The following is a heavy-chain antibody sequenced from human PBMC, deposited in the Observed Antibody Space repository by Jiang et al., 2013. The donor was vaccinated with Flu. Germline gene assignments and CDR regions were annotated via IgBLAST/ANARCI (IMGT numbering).Heavy chain of an antibody. Sequence: TFSSYAMSWVRPGVQGRGLEWVSAISGSGGSTYYADSVKGRFTISRDNSKNTLYLQMNSLRAEDTAVYYCAKDRAMIVVELHFDYWGQGTLVTVSS. CDR3: AKDRAMIVVELHFDY. V-gene: IGHV3-23*01. J-gene: IGHJ4*02. CDR1: TFSSYA. D-gene: IGHD3-22*01. CDR2: ISGSGGST.